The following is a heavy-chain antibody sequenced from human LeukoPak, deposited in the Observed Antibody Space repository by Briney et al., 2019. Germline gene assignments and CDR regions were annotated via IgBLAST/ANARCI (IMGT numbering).Heavy chain of an antibody. J-gene: IGHJ6*03. CDR3: ARVGYCSSTSCYEDMDV. CDR2: INHSGST. D-gene: IGHD2-2*01. CDR1: GGSFSGYY. V-gene: IGHV4-34*01. Sequence: SETLSLTCAVYGGSFSGYYWSWIRQPPGKGLEWIGEINHSGSTNYTPSLKSRVTISVDTSKSQFSLKLSSVTAADTAVYYCARVGYCSSTSCYEDMDVWGKGTTVTASS.